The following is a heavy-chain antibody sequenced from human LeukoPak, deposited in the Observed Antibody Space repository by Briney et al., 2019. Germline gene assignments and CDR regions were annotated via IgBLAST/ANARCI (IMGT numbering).Heavy chain of an antibody. Sequence: SETLSLTCTVSGGSNSSYYWSWIRQPPGKGLEWIGYIYYSGSTNYNPTLKSRVTISVDTSKNQFSLKLSSVTAADTAVYYCASLLSGSYGYWGQGTLVTVSS. CDR3: ASLLSGSYGY. CDR2: IYYSGST. J-gene: IGHJ4*02. D-gene: IGHD1-26*01. CDR1: GGSNSSYY. V-gene: IGHV4-59*08.